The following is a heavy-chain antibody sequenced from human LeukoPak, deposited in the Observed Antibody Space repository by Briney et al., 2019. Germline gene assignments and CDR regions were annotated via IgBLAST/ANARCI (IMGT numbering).Heavy chain of an antibody. J-gene: IGHJ4*02. CDR2: ISWNRGSI. CDR1: GFTFDDYA. D-gene: IGHD3-10*01. Sequence: GGSLRLSCAASGFTFDDYAMHWVRQAPGKGLEWVSGISWNRGSIGYADSVKGRFTISRDNAKNSVYLQMNSLRAEDTALYYCAKGELLWFGELAFWGQGTLVTVSS. CDR3: AKGELLWFGELAF. V-gene: IGHV3-9*01.